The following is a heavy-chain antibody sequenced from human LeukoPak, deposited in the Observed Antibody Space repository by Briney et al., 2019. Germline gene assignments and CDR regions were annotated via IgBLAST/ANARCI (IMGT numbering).Heavy chain of an antibody. CDR2: IRGVGDPA. CDR1: GFPFSAYA. CDR3: AKDLSGTGRGFDY. D-gene: IGHD3/OR15-3a*01. V-gene: IGHV3-23*01. J-gene: IGHJ4*02. Sequence: GGSLRLSCVASGFPFSAYAMSWVRQAPNKGLEWVSGIRGVGDPAYYAESVKGRFTIQRDNSKNTLYLNMNSLRVEDTALYYCAKDLSGTGRGFDYWGQGTLVSVSS.